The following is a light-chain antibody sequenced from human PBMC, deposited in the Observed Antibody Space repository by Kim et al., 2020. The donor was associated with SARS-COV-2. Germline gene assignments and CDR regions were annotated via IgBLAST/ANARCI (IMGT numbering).Light chain of an antibody. CDR1: NIGSKS. J-gene: IGLJ3*02. V-gene: IGLV3-21*04. Sequence: APGKRARMTCGGNNIGSKSVHWYQQKPGQAPVLVIYYDSDRPSGIPERFSGSNSGNTATLTISRVEAGDEADYYCQVWDSSSDHPVFGGGTKLTVL. CDR3: QVWDSSSDHPV. CDR2: YDS.